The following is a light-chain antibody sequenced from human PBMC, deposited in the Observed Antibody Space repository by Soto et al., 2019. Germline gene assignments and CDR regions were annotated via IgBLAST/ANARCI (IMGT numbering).Light chain of an antibody. CDR2: DAS. V-gene: IGKV1-39*01. J-gene: IGKJ1*01. CDR1: QNIDTY. Sequence: IQMTHSPPALSESVVARVPSTCRPSQNIDTYLNWYQQKPGKAPELLIHDASTLQSGVPSRFSGSGSGTDFALTISTLQPEDFAFFYCQQSYSSPPTFGQGTKVDIK. CDR3: QQSYSSPPT.